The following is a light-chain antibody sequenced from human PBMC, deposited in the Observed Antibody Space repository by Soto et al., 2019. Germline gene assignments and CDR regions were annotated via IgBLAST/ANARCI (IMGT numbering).Light chain of an antibody. J-gene: IGKJ5*01. V-gene: IGKV3-11*01. CDR3: QQRGNWPPIT. CDR2: DAS. Sequence: EIVMTQSQATLSVSPGERATLSCRASQNVRSNLAWYQQRPGQAPRLLIHDASHRAAGIPARFSGSGFGTDFTLTISSLEPEDAAVYYCQQRGNWPPITFGQGTRL. CDR1: QNVRSN.